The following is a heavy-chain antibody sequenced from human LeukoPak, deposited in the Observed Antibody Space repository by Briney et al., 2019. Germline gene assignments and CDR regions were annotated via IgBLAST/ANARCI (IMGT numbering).Heavy chain of an antibody. CDR3: ARDAEFYYYDSSGYRPRGVYFDY. CDR1: GGSISSYY. Sequence: AETLSLTCTVSGGSISSYYWSWIRQPAGKGLEWIGRIYTSGRHNYNPSLKSRVNISVDKSKNQFSLKLSSVTAADTAVYYCARDAEFYYYDSSGYRPRGVYFDYWGQGTLVTVSS. CDR2: IYTSGRH. J-gene: IGHJ4*02. D-gene: IGHD3-22*01. V-gene: IGHV4-4*07.